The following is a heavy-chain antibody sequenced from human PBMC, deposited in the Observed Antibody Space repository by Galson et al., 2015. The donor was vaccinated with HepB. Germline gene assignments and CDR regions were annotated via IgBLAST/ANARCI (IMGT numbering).Heavy chain of an antibody. V-gene: IGHV1-18*01. CDR3: ARDRLHSLAY. CDR1: GYTFTSNG. CDR2: ISANTGNT. D-gene: IGHD2-15*01. Sequence: SVKVSCKASGYTFTSNGISWVRQAPGHGLEWMGWISANTGNTNYAQKSQGRVTLTRDTSTSSVHVELRSLRIDDTAVYYCARDRLHSLAYWGPGTLVTVAS. J-gene: IGHJ4*02.